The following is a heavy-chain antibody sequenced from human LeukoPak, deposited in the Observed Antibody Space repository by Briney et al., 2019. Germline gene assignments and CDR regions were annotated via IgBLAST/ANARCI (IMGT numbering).Heavy chain of an antibody. D-gene: IGHD5-18*01. CDR2: IYYSGST. CDR3: ATKRNTAMVFDY. J-gene: IGHJ4*02. Sequence: SETLSLTCTVSGASISSYYWSWLRRPPGKGLEWIGYIYYSGSTNYNPSLKSRVTISVDTSKNQLSLKLSSVTAADTAVYYCATKRNTAMVFDYWGQGTLVTVSS. V-gene: IGHV4-59*01. CDR1: GASISSYY.